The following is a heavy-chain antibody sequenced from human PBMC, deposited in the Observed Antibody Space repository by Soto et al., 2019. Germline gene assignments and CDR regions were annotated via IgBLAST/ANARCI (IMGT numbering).Heavy chain of an antibody. Sequence: GESLKISCKGSGYSFTSYWIGWVRQMPGKGLEWMGIIYPGDSDARYSPSFQGQVTISADKSISTAYLQWSSLKASDTAMYYCARQTNYYVSSGYYPRAFDIWGQGTMVTVSS. CDR1: GYSFTSYW. J-gene: IGHJ3*02. CDR2: IYPGDSDA. CDR3: ARQTNYYVSSGYYPRAFDI. V-gene: IGHV5-51*01. D-gene: IGHD3-22*01.